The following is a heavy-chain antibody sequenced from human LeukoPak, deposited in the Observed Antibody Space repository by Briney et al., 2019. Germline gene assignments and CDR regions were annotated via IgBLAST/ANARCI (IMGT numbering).Heavy chain of an antibody. CDR1: GVSITSAGYY. CDR3: ARLHIVATTYFDY. D-gene: IGHD5-12*01. J-gene: IGHJ4*02. CDR2: MYYSATP. Sequence: ASQTLSLTCTVSGVSITSAGYYWSWIRQSPGKGLEWLGHMYYSATPYNNPSLKSRLTMSVDTSKKQFSLKLSSVTAADTAVYYCARLHIVATTYFDYWGQGTLVTVSS. V-gene: IGHV4-31*03.